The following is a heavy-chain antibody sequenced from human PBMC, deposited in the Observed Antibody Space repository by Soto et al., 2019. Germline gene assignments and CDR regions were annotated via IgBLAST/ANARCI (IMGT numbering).Heavy chain of an antibody. CDR2: IDPSDSYT. V-gene: IGHV5-10-1*01. D-gene: IGHD5-18*01. CDR1: GYSFTSYW. Sequence: GESLKISCNGSGYSFTSYWISWVRQMPGKGLEWMGRIDPSDSYTNYSPSFQGHVTISADKSISTAYLQWSSLKASDTAMYYCARPGDSYGYGPYYFDYWGQGTLVTVYS. J-gene: IGHJ4*02. CDR3: ARPGDSYGYGPYYFDY.